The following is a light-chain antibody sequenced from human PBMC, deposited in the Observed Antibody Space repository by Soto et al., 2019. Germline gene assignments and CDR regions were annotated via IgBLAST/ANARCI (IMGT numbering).Light chain of an antibody. CDR3: QHYGSSPLT. Sequence: EIVMTQSPGTLSLSPGERATLSCRASQTVSSSYLGWYQQKHGQAPRLLIYGASNRATGIPDRFSGSGFGTDFTLTISRLEPEDFAVYYCQHYGSSPLTFGQGTKVEIK. V-gene: IGKV3-20*01. CDR2: GAS. CDR1: QTVSSSY. J-gene: IGKJ1*01.